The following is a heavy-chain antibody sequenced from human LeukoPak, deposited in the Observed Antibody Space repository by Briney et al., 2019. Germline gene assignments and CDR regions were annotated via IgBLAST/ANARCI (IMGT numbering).Heavy chain of an antibody. Sequence: GESLKISCKGSGYSFTSYWIGWVRQMPGKGLEWMGIIYPGDSDTRYSPSFQGQVTISADKSISTAYLQWSSLKASDTAMYSCARPPSGYSSGWYYMDVWGKGTTVTVSS. CDR2: IYPGDSDT. CDR3: ARPPSGYSSGWYYMDV. D-gene: IGHD6-19*01. J-gene: IGHJ6*03. V-gene: IGHV5-51*01. CDR1: GYSFTSYW.